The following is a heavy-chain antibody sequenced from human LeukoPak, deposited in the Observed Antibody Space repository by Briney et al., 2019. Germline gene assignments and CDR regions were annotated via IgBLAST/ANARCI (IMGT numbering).Heavy chain of an antibody. CDR3: ARDPYYDILTGPAGYFDY. V-gene: IGHV1-69*06. CDR2: IIPIFGTA. J-gene: IGHJ4*02. CDR1: GGTFSSYA. D-gene: IGHD3-9*01. Sequence: SVKVSCEASGGTFSSYAISWVRQAPGQGLEWMGGIIPIFGTANYAQKFQGRVTITADKSTSTAYMELSSLRSEDTAVYYCARDPYYDILTGPAGYFDYWGQGTLVTVSS.